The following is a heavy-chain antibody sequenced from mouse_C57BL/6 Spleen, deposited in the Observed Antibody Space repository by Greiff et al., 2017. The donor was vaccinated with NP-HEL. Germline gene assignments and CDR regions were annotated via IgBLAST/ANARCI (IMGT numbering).Heavy chain of an antibody. Sequence: EVQLKESGGDLVKPGGSLKLSCAASGFTFSSYGMSWVRQTPDKRLEWVATISSGGSYTYYPDSVKGRFTISRDNAKNTLYLQMSSLKSEDTAMYYCARHEGDYWGQGTTLTVSS. CDR1: GFTFSSYG. V-gene: IGHV5-6*01. J-gene: IGHJ2*01. CDR3: ARHEGDY. CDR2: ISSGGSYT.